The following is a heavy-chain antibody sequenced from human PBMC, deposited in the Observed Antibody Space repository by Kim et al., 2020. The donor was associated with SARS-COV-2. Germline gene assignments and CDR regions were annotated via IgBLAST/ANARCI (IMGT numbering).Heavy chain of an antibody. Sequence: SETLSLTCAVYGGSFSGYYWSWIRQPPGKGLEWIGEINHSVSTNYNPSLKSRVTISVDTSKNQFSLKLSSVTSADTAVYYCARVRRGVIIRYYYYGMDVWGQGTTVTVS. CDR2: INHSVST. D-gene: IGHD3-10*01. CDR3: ARVRRGVIIRYYYYGMDV. V-gene: IGHV4-34*01. J-gene: IGHJ6*02. CDR1: GGSFSGYY.